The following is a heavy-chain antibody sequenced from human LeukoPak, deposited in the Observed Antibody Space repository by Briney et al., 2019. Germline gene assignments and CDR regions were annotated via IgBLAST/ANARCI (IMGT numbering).Heavy chain of an antibody. CDR2: ITGGSDIT. CDR1: GLTFSKYT. D-gene: IGHD3-22*01. J-gene: IGHJ4*02. CDR3: ARGIGSGYNPFFDY. V-gene: IGHV3-48*02. Sequence: PGGSLRLSCVVSGLTFSKYTMNWVRQAPGKGLEWISYITGGSDITYYADSVKGRFTISRDNAKNSLYLQMNSLRDEDTAVYYCARGIGSGYNPFFDYWGQGTLVTVSS.